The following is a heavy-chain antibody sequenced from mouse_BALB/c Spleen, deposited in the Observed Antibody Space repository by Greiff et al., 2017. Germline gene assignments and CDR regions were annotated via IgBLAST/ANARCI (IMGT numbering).Heavy chain of an antibody. CDR3: ARQYGNYVGSDY. V-gene: IGHV5-17*02. CDR2: ISSGSSTI. D-gene: IGHD2-10*02. Sequence: EVMLVESGGGLVQPGGSRKLSCAASGFTFSSFGMHWVRQAPEKGLEWVAYISSGSSTIYYADTVKGRFTISRDNPKNTLFLQMTSLRSEDTAMYYCARQYGNYVGSDYWGQGTTLTVSS. J-gene: IGHJ2*01. CDR1: GFTFSSFG.